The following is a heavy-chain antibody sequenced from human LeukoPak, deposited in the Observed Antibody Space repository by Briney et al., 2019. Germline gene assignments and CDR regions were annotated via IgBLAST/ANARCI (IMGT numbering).Heavy chain of an antibody. CDR1: GGSIGSSANF. CDR3: ARHEEEDGYNAKTFDY. J-gene: IGHJ4*02. V-gene: IGHV4-39*01. Sequence: SETLSLTCTVSGGSIGSSANFWGWVRQPPGRGLEWIASTYYSRNTYYNPSLKSRVAISVDTSKNQFSLKLSSVTAADTAVYYCARHEEEDGYNAKTFDYRGQGTLVTVSS. CDR2: TYYSRNT. D-gene: IGHD5-24*01.